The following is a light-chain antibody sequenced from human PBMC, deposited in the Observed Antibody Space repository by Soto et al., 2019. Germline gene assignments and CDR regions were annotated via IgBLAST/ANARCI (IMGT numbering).Light chain of an antibody. CDR3: CSYVGSSVI. J-gene: IGLJ2*01. Sequence: QSVLTQPASVSGSPGQSITISCTRTSSDVGGYIVVSWYQQHPGKAPKLIIYEGTQRPSGVSYRFSGSKSGNSASLTISGLQAVDEAFYFCCSYVGSSVIFGGGTQLTVL. CDR2: EGT. CDR1: SSDVGGYIV. V-gene: IGLV2-23*01.